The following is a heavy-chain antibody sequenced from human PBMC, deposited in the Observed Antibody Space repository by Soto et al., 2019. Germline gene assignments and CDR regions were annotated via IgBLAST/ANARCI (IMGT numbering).Heavy chain of an antibody. Sequence: QALLEQSGPEVKKPGDSVRISCWLYDSVFVTSVITWLRQAPGQGHEWLGWISANDGGTSSAKKFTDRLGMSTDPMRNMAYLQLRDVTSDDSAVYFCARGGGRHLRPLETWGHGTPVTVSS. CDR3: ARGGGRHLRPLET. CDR2: ISANDGGT. V-gene: IGHV1-18*01. D-gene: IGHD3-16*01. CDR1: DSVFVTSV. J-gene: IGHJ4*01.